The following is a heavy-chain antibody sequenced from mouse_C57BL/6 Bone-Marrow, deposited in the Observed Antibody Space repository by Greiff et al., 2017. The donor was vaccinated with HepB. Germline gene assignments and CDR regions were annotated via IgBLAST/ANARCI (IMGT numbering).Heavy chain of an antibody. V-gene: IGHV1-50*01. CDR1: GYTFTSYW. Sequence: VQLQQPGAELVKPGASVKLSCKASGYTFTSYWMQWVKQRPGQGLEWIGEIDPSDSYTNYNQKFKGKATLTVDTSSSTAYMQLSSLTSEDSAVYYCARGDYHGSSSYYFDYWGQGTTLTVSS. D-gene: IGHD1-1*01. CDR3: ARGDYHGSSSYYFDY. CDR2: IDPSDSYT. J-gene: IGHJ2*01.